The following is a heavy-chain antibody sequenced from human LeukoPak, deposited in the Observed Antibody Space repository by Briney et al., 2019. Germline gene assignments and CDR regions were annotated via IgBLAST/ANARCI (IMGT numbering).Heavy chain of an antibody. CDR1: GYTFSGYY. V-gene: IGHV1-2*02. D-gene: IGHD3-22*01. CDR2: INPNSGGT. CDR3: ARGYYDSSDYEYFQH. Sequence: ASVKVSCKASGYTFSGYYLHWVRQAPGQGLEWMGWINPNSGGTNSAQKFQGRVTMTRDTSIITAYMELSRLRSDDTSVYFCARGYYDSSDYEYFQHWGQGTLVTVSS. J-gene: IGHJ1*01.